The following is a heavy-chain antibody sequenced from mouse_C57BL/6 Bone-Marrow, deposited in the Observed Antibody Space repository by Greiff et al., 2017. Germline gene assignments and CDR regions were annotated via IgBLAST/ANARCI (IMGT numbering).Heavy chain of an antibody. CDR1: GFNIKDDY. CDR2: IDPENGDT. D-gene: IGHD2-3*01. V-gene: IGHV14-4*01. J-gene: IGHJ2*01. Sequence: VQLKESGAELVRPGASVKLSCTASGFNIKDDYMHWVKQRPEQGLEWIGWIDPENGDTEYASKFQGKATITADTSSNTAYLQLSSLTSEDSAVYYCAHDGLDYWGQGTTLTVSS. CDR3: AHDGLDY.